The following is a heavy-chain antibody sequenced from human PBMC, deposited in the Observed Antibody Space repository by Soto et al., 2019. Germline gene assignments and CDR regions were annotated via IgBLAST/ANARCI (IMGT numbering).Heavy chain of an antibody. J-gene: IGHJ6*02. Sequence: QVQLVESGGGVVQPGRSLRLSCAASGFTFSSYGMHWVRQAPGKGLEWVAVIWYDGSNKYYADSVKGRFTISRDNSKNTLYLQMNSLRAEDTAVYYCARDVVAATRRYYYYGMDVWGQETTVTVSS. D-gene: IGHD2-15*01. CDR2: IWYDGSNK. CDR3: ARDVVAATRRYYYYGMDV. V-gene: IGHV3-33*01. CDR1: GFTFSSYG.